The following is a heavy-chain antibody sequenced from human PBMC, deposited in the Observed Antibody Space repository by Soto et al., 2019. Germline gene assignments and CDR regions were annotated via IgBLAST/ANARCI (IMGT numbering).Heavy chain of an antibody. D-gene: IGHD6-19*01. CDR1: GYPLTSNY. V-gene: IGHV1-46*01. CDR3: ARGEPHSRGWNFDY. J-gene: IGHJ4*02. CDR2: INPSGGTT. Sequence: QVQLVQSGAEVKKPGASVIVSCTASGYPLTSNYIHWLRQAPGEGLEWMGKINPSGGTTRYGQKFQGRVTMSCDRSTSTVYMQMGSLKSEDSAVYYCARGEPHSRGWNFDYWGQATLVIV.